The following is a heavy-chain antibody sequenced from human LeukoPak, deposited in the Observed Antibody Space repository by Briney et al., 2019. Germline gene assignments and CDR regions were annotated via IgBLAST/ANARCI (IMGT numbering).Heavy chain of an antibody. CDR2: ISSSSSYI. Sequence: PGGALRLSCAASGFTFSNYWMHWVRQAPGKGLEWVSSISSSSSYIYYADSVKGRFTISRDNAKNSLYLQMKSLRAEDTAVYYCARDIGGYCSSTSCQSALDYWGQGTLVTVSS. J-gene: IGHJ4*02. CDR1: GFTFSNYW. CDR3: ARDIGGYCSSTSCQSALDY. D-gene: IGHD2-2*03. V-gene: IGHV3-21*01.